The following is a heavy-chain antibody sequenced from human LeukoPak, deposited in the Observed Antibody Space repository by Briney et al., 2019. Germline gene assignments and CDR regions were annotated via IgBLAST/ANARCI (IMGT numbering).Heavy chain of an antibody. CDR1: GFTFSNYA. D-gene: IGHD3-16*01. J-gene: IGHJ4*02. Sequence: GGSLRLSCGASGFTFSNYAMSWVRQAPGKGLEWVSAISGSGGSTYYADSVKGRFTISRDNSKNTLYLQMNSLRAEDTAVYYCAKGEGGIRGKTRGLYYFDYWGQGTLVTVSS. CDR3: AKGEGGIRGKTRGLYYFDY. CDR2: ISGSGGST. V-gene: IGHV3-23*01.